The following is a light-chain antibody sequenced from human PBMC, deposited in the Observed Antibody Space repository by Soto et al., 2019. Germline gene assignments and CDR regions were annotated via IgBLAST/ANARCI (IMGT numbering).Light chain of an antibody. V-gene: IGKV3-15*01. CDR1: QSVSSN. CDR3: QQYNNWPLT. J-gene: IGKJ4*01. CDR2: GAS. Sequence: EIVMTQSPATLSVSPGERATLSCRASQSVSSNLAWYQQKPGPAPRLLIYGASTRATGIPARFSGSRSGTEFTLTLSSLHSEDFTVYYCQQYNNWPLTFGGGTKVDI.